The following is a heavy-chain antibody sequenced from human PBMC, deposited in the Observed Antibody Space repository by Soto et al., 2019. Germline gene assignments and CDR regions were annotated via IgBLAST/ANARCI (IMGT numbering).Heavy chain of an antibody. CDR2: ISPYSENT. D-gene: IGHD3-22*01. V-gene: IGHV1-18*04. J-gene: IGHJ5*02. CDR1: NYSFTTYG. Sequence: ASVKVSCKASNYSFTTYGVSWVRQAPGQGLEWMGWISPYSENTNYARKFQDRVTLTTDTSTNTAYMELKSLRYDDTAVYSCARDSYFDNSGYYYDAWGQGTLVTVSS. CDR3: ARDSYFDNSGYYYDA.